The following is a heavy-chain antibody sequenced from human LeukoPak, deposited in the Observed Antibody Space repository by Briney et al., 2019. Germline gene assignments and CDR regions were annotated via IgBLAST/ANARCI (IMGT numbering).Heavy chain of an antibody. CDR3: ARDRGGGYNYNLFDP. CDR2: IYYSGRT. Sequence: SETLSLTCTVSGASISSYYWSWIRQSPGKGLEWIGYIYYSGRTNYNPSLKSRVTISVDTSKNQFSLRLSSVTAADAAVYYCARDRGGGYNYNLFDPWGQGTLVTVSS. J-gene: IGHJ5*02. D-gene: IGHD5-24*01. CDR1: GASISSYY. V-gene: IGHV4-59*12.